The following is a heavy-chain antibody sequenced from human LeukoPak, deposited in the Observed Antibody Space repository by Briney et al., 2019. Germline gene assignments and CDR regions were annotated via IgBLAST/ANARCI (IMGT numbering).Heavy chain of an antibody. J-gene: IGHJ3*02. D-gene: IGHD7-27*01. CDR2: INHSGST. V-gene: IGHV4-34*01. CDR1: GGSFSGHY. Sequence: SETLSLTCAVYGGSFSGHYWSWIRQPPGKGLEWIGEINHSGSTNHNPSLKSRVTISVDTSKNQFSLKLSSVTAADTAVYYCARDVANWDAFDIWGQGTMVTVSS. CDR3: ARDVANWDAFDI.